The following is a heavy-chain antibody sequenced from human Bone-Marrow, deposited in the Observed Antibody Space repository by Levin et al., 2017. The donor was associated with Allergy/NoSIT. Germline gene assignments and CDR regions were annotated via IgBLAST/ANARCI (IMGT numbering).Heavy chain of an antibody. Sequence: ASVKVSCKASGYTFTSYYMHWVRQAPGQGLEWMGIINPSGGSTSYAQKFQGRVTMTRDTSTSTVYMELSSLRSEDTAVYYCARDRIVGAKLRPFDYWGQGTLVTVSS. J-gene: IGHJ4*02. D-gene: IGHD1-26*01. CDR1: GYTFTSYY. V-gene: IGHV1-46*01. CDR3: ARDRIVGAKLRPFDY. CDR2: INPSGGST.